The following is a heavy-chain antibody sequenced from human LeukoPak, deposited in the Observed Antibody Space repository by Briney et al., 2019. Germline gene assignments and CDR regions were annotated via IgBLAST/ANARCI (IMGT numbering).Heavy chain of an antibody. CDR3: ARGHPDEDILTGTPTDY. CDR2: INPNSGGT. D-gene: IGHD3-9*01. J-gene: IGHJ4*02. V-gene: IGHV1-2*02. Sequence: VASVKVSCKASGYTFTGYYMHWVRQAPGQGLEWMGWINPNSGGTNYAQKFHGRVTMTRDTSISTAYMELSRLRSDDTAVYYCARGHPDEDILTGTPTDYWGQGTLVTVSS. CDR1: GYTFTGYY.